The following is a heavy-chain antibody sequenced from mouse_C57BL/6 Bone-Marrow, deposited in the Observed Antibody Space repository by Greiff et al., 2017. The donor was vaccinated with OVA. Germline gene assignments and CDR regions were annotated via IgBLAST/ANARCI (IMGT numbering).Heavy chain of an antibody. CDR2: IYPGSGNT. CDR3: ARADYYGSSYDAMDY. J-gene: IGHJ4*01. D-gene: IGHD1-1*01. V-gene: IGHV1-76*01. Sequence: VQLQQYGAELVRPGASVKLSCKASGYTFTDYYINWVKQRPGQGLEWIARIYPGSGNTYYNEKFKGKATLTAEKSSSTAYMQLSSLTSEDSAVYFCARADYYGSSYDAMDYWGQGTSVTVSS. CDR1: GYTFTDYY.